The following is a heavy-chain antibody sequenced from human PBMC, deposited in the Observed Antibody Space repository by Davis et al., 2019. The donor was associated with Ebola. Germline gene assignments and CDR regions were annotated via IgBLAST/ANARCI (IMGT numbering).Heavy chain of an antibody. CDR3: ARDRKGGGRPPWAFNI. CDR2: IWYDGGNK. J-gene: IGHJ3*02. V-gene: IGHV3-33*01. D-gene: IGHD1-26*01. Sequence: GESLKISCAASGFTFSNYGMHWVRQAPGKGLEWVAVIWYDGGNKYYAESVKGRFTISRDNSKNTLYLQMNSLRAEDTALYYCARDRKGGGRPPWAFNIWGQGTMVTVSS. CDR1: GFTFSNYG.